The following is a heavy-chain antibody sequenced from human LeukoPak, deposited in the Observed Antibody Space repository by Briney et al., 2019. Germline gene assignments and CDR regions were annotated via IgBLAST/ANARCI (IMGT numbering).Heavy chain of an antibody. CDR3: TKADRRWATYYYDTSGYYYDY. CDR1: GLTFSSYG. CDR2: IRYDGSNK. J-gene: IGHJ4*02. D-gene: IGHD3-22*01. Sequence: GGSLKLSCAASGLTFSSYGMHWVRQAPGKGLEWVAFIRYDGSNKYYADSVKGRFTISRDNSKNTLYLQMNSLRAEGTAVYYCTKADRRWATYYYDTSGYYYDYWGQGTLVTVSS. V-gene: IGHV3-30*02.